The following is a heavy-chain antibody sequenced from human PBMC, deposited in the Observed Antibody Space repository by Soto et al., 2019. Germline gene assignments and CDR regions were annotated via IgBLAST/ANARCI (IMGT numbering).Heavy chain of an antibody. CDR1: GFTFSSYA. CDR3: AKSLSTATSFDY. CDR2: ISVSGGT. Sequence: EVKLLESGGGLVQPGGSLRLSCAASGFTFSSYAMNWVRQAPGKGPEWVSHISVSGGTYYADSVKGRFTISRDNSKNTLFLQMNSLRAEDTAVYYCAKSLSTATSFDYWGQGTPVTDSS. V-gene: IGHV3-23*01. J-gene: IGHJ4*02.